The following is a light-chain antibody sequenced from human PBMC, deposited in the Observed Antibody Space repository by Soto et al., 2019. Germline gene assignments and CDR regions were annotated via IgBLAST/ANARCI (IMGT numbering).Light chain of an antibody. CDR1: QSIGNY. V-gene: IGKV1-39*01. CDR2: AAS. CDR3: QQSYSTPLI. J-gene: IGKJ4*01. Sequence: DIQMTQSPSSLSAAIGARVSISCRASQSIGNYLNWYQQKPGKAPKLLIYAASSLQSGVPSRFSGSGSGTDFTLTINSLQPEDFATYYCQQSYSTPLIFGGGTKVEIK.